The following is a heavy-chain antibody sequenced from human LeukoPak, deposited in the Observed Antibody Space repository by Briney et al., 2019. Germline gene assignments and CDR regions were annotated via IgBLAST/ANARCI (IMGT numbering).Heavy chain of an antibody. CDR1: GFTFSSYA. J-gene: IGHJ4*02. V-gene: IGHV3-23*01. CDR3: AKDLDSSSWYDYFDY. Sequence: GGSLRLSCAASGFTFSSYAMSWVRQAPGKGLEWVSAISGSGGSTYYADSVKGRFTISRDNSKNTLYLQMNSLRAEDTAVYYCAKDLDSSSWYDYFDYWGQGTLVTVSS. CDR2: ISGSGGST. D-gene: IGHD6-13*01.